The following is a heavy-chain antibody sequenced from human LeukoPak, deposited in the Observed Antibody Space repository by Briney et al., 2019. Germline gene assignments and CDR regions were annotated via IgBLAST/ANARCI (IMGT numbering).Heavy chain of an antibody. CDR3: ARTGLQGDWDDAFDI. J-gene: IGHJ3*02. CDR1: GFTFSSYA. D-gene: IGHD3/OR15-3a*01. CDR2: ISDTGGST. Sequence: GGSLRLSCAASGFTFSSYAMSWVRQAPGKGLEWVSAISDTGGSTYYADSVKGRFTISRDNSKNTLYLQMNSLRAEDTAVYYCARTGLQGDWDDAFDIWGQGTMVTVS. V-gene: IGHV3-23*01.